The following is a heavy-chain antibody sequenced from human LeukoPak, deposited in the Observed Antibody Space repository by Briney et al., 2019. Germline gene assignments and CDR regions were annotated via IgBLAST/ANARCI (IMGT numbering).Heavy chain of an antibody. V-gene: IGHV1-69*13. D-gene: IGHD2-2*01. CDR2: IIPTFGTA. J-gene: IGHJ5*02. Sequence: SVKVSCKASGGTFSSYAISWVRQAPGQGLEWMGGIIPTFGTANYAQKFQGRVTITADESTSTAYMELSSLRSEDTAVYYCAAANRIVVVPAAMVNWFDPWGQGTLVTVSS. CDR3: AAANRIVVVPAAMVNWFDP. CDR1: GGTFSSYA.